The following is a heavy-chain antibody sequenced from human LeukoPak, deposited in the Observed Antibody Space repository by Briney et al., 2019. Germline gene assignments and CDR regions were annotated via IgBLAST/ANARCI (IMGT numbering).Heavy chain of an antibody. CDR2: IYTSGST. J-gene: IGHJ4*02. CDR3: ASYTIFGNDY. CDR1: GGSISSGSYY. Sequence: SETLSLTCTVSGGSISSGSYYWSWIRQPAGKGLEWIGRIYTSGSTNYNPSLKSRVTISVDTSKNQFSLKLSSVTAADTAVYYCASYTIFGNDYWGQGPLVPVSS. D-gene: IGHD3-3*01. V-gene: IGHV4-61*02.